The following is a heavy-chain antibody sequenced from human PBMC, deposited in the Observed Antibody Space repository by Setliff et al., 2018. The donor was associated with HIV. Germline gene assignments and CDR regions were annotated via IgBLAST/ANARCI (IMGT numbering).Heavy chain of an antibody. V-gene: IGHV1-2*02. CDR1: GYLFTGYY. J-gene: IGHJ6*03. CDR3: ATSSRIYYYSYMDV. D-gene: IGHD2-2*01. Sequence: ASVKVSCKASGYLFTGYYMHWVRQAPGQGLEWMGWINVNSGGTKYAQKFQGRVTMTRDTSISTAYMEVSSLRSDDTAVYYCATSSRIYYYSYMDVWGKGTTVTVSS. CDR2: INVNSGGT.